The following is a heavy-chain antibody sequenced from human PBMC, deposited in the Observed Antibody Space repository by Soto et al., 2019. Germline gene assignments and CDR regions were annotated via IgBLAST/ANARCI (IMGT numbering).Heavy chain of an antibody. CDR3: ARDLQVSPLYYFGVDV. J-gene: IGHJ6*02. V-gene: IGHV3-30-3*01. CDR2: ISYDANNK. CDR1: GFTFNNYA. Sequence: PGGSLRLSCAASGFTFNNYAMHLFRQSPGKGLEWVAVISYDANNKYVADSVKGRFTISRDNSKNTLYLQMNSLRPEDTAVYYCARDLQVSPLYYFGVDVWGQGTTVTVSS.